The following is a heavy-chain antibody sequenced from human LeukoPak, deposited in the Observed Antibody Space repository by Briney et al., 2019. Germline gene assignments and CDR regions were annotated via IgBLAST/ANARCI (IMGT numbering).Heavy chain of an antibody. CDR1: GGSISSGDYY. J-gene: IGHJ4*02. D-gene: IGHD1-26*01. CDR3: ARAPVGATRYFDY. CDR2: IYYSGST. Sequence: SSETLSLTCTVSGGSISSGDYYWSWIRQPQGKGLEWIGYIYYSGSTHYNPSLKSRVTISVDTSKNQFSLKLSSVTAADTAVYYCARAPVGATRYFDYWGRGTLVTVSS. V-gene: IGHV4-30-4*08.